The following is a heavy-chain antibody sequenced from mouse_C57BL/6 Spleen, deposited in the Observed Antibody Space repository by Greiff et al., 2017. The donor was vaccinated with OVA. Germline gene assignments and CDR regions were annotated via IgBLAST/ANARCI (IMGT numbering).Heavy chain of an antibody. CDR3: ASDLYYYGSSYGYFDV. V-gene: IGHV3-6*01. CDR1: GYSITSGYY. Sequence: EVKVEESGPGLVKPSQSLSLTCSVTGYSITSGYYWNWIRQFPGNKLEWMGYISYDGSNNYNPSLKNRISITRDTSKNQFFLKLNSVTTEDTATYYCASDLYYYGSSYGYFDVWGTGTTVTVSS. CDR2: ISYDGSN. D-gene: IGHD1-1*01. J-gene: IGHJ1*03.